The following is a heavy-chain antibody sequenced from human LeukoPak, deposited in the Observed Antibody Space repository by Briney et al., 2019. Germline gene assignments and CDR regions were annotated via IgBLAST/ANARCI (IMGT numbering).Heavy chain of an antibody. CDR3: AKDWNYYGSGNYYDSWGY. D-gene: IGHD3-10*01. J-gene: IGHJ4*02. CDR2: IPYDGSKE. Sequence: PGGSLRLSCSDSGFTFSSYGVNWVRQAPGKGLEWVAYIPYDGSKEYYADSVKGRFTISRDNSRSTLYVQMNSLRPEDTAVYYCAKDWNYYGSGNYYDSWGYWGQGTLVSVSS. V-gene: IGHV3-30*02. CDR1: GFTFSSYG.